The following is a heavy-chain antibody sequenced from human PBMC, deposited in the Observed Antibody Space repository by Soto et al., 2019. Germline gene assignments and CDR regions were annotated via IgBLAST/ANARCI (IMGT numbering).Heavy chain of an antibody. CDR3: AKDLIRFGGGFTYFDY. D-gene: IGHD3-10*01. J-gene: IGHJ4*02. CDR1: GFTFSSYA. Sequence: GGSLRLSCAASGFTFSSYAMSWVRQAPGKGLEWVSAISGSGGSTYYADSVKGRFTISRDNSKNTLYLQMNSLRAEDTAVYYCAKDLIRFGGGFTYFDYWGQGTLVTVSS. V-gene: IGHV3-23*01. CDR2: ISGSGGST.